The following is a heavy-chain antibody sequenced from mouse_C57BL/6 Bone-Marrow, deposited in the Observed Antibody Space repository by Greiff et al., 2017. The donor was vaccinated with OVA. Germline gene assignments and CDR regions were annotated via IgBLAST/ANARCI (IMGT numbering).Heavy chain of an antibody. V-gene: IGHV1-55*01. CDR2: LYPGSGST. Sequence: QVQLQQPGAELMKPGASVKLSCKASGYTFPSYCITWVKHRPGQGLSWIGDLYPGSGSTNYNEMFKSKATMTVDPSSSTAYIQRSSRTAEDAAVYYCSRIATTVWGGDYWGQGTTLTVSA. CDR1: GYTFPSYC. CDR3: SRIATTVWGGDY. D-gene: IGHD1-1*01. J-gene: IGHJ2*01.